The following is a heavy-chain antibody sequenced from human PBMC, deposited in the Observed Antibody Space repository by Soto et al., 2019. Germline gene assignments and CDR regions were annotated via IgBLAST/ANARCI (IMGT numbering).Heavy chain of an antibody. D-gene: IGHD3-16*01. J-gene: IGHJ4*02. CDR3: AKDRRAGGNSAFYFDF. CDR1: GGSFSGYY. Sequence: SETLSLTCAVYGGSFSGYYWSWIRQPPGKGLEWIGEINHSGSTNYNPSLESRVTISVDTSKNQFSLKLSSVTAEDTAVYYCAKDRRAGGNSAFYFDFWGQGAQVTVSS. V-gene: IGHV4-34*01. CDR2: INHSGST.